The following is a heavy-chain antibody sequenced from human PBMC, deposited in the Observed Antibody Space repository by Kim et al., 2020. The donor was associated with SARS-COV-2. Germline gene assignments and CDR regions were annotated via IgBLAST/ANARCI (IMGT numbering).Heavy chain of an antibody. J-gene: IGHJ4*02. CDR2: IKQDGSEK. Sequence: GGSLRLSCAASGFTFSSYWMSWVRQAPGKGLEWVANIKQDGSEKYYVDSVKGRFTISRDNAKNSLYLQMNSLRAEDTAVYYCARIGVSRITIHHSYYFDYWGQGTLVTVSS. CDR3: ARIGVSRITIHHSYYFDY. V-gene: IGHV3-7*01. CDR1: GFTFSSYW. D-gene: IGHD3-10*01.